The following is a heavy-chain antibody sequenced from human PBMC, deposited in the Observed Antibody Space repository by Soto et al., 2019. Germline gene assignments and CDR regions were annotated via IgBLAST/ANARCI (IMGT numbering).Heavy chain of an antibody. CDR2: IYPGDSDT. CDR3: ARRSYGNSGQSDNWFDP. D-gene: IGHD5-12*01. CDR1: GYNFTSYW. V-gene: IGHV5-51*01. Sequence: RGESLKISCKGSGYNFTSYWIGWVRQMPGKGLEWVGIIYPGDSDTRYGPSFQGQVTISADKSITTAYLQWSSLKASDTAMYYCARRSYGNSGQSDNWFDPWGQGTLVTVSS. J-gene: IGHJ5*02.